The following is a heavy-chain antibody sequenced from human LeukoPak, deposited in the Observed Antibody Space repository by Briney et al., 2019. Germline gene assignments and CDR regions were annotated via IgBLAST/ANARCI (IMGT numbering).Heavy chain of an antibody. CDR2: ISGSGSTI. V-gene: IGHV3-48*03. CDR1: GFTFTTYD. CDR3: AKAVSDYYDSSGYYYDY. D-gene: IGHD3-22*01. J-gene: IGHJ4*02. Sequence: GGSLRLSCAASGFTFTTYDMNWVRQAPGKGLEWVSFISGSGSTINYADSVKGRFTISRDNSKNTLYLQMNSLRAEDTAVYYCAKAVSDYYDSSGYYYDYWGQGTLVTVSS.